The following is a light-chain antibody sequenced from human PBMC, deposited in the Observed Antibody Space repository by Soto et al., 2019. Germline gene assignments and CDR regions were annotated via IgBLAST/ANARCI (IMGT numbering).Light chain of an antibody. CDR3: SSYAGSKTL. CDR1: SSDVGGYNY. Sequence: QSALTQPPSASGSPGQSVTISCTGTSSDVGGYNYVSWYQQHPGKAPKLMIYEVSKRPSGVPDRFSGSKSGNMASLTVSGLHAEDEADYYCSSYAGSKTLFGGGTKVTVL. J-gene: IGLJ2*01. CDR2: EVS. V-gene: IGLV2-8*01.